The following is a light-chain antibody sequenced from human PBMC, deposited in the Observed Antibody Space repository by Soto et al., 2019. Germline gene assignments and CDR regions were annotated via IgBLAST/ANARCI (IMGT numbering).Light chain of an antibody. Sequence: DIVMTQSPDSLAVSLGERATINCKSSQSVLLSSNNKNYLAWYQQKPGQPPKLLISWASIRESGVPDRFSGDGSGTDFTLSISRLQAEVVAVYYCQQYLQIPVTFGGGSRVEI. V-gene: IGKV4-1*01. J-gene: IGKJ4*01. CDR1: QSVLLSSNNKNY. CDR3: QQYLQIPVT. CDR2: WAS.